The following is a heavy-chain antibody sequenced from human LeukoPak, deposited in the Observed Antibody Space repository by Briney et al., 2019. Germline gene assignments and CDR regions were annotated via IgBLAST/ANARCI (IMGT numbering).Heavy chain of an antibody. Sequence: ASVKVSCKASDYTFTNYGVSWVRQAPGQGLEWMGWISAYNGNTNYAQKLQGRVTMTTDTSTSTAYMELRSLRSDDTAVYYCARGPRGHYYDSSGYTVYWGQGTLVTVSS. CDR1: DYTFTNYG. V-gene: IGHV1-18*01. CDR2: ISAYNGNT. D-gene: IGHD3-22*01. CDR3: ARGPRGHYYDSSGYTVY. J-gene: IGHJ4*02.